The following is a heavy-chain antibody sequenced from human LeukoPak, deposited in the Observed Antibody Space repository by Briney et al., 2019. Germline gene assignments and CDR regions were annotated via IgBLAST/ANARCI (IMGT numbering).Heavy chain of an antibody. CDR3: ASHPKYCSSTSCYFCYYYGMDV. V-gene: IGHV4-39*01. CDR1: GGSISSSSYY. CDR2: IYYSRST. Sequence: SETLSLTCTVSGGSISSSSYYWGWIRQPPGKGLEWIGCIYYSRSTYYNPSIKSRVTISVDTYKNQFSVKLSSVTAADTAVYYCASHPKYCSSTSCYFCYYYGMDVWGQGTTVTVSS. J-gene: IGHJ6*02. D-gene: IGHD2-2*01.